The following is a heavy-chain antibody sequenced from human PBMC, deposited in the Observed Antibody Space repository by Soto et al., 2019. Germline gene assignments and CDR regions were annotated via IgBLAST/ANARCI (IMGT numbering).Heavy chain of an antibody. D-gene: IGHD3-10*01. Sequence: QVQLQESGPGLVKPSQTLSLTCTVSGGSISSGGYYWSWIRQHPGKGLEWIGYTYYSGSTYYNPSLKSRVTISVDTSKNQFSLKLCSVTAADTAVYYWARHYSGISGWGMDVWGQGTTVTVSS. CDR2: TYYSGST. J-gene: IGHJ6*02. CDR3: ARHYSGISGWGMDV. CDR1: GGSISSGGYY. V-gene: IGHV4-31*03.